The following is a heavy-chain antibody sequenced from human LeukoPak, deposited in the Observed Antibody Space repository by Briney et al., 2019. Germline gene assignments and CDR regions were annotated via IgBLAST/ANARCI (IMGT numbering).Heavy chain of an antibody. CDR1: GFTFDDFA. CDR3: AKASNTVTTRGYFDY. J-gene: IGHJ4*02. D-gene: IGHD4-17*01. Sequence: GRSLRLSCAASGFTFDDFAMHWVRHAPGKGLEWVSGISWNGGTRGYADSVKGRFTISRDNAKNSLYLQMNSLRAEDTALYYCAKASNTVTTRGYFDYWGQGTLVTVSS. CDR2: ISWNGGTR. V-gene: IGHV3-9*01.